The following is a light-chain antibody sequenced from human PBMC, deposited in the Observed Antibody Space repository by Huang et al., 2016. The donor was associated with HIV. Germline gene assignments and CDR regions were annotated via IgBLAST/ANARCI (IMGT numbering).Light chain of an antibody. V-gene: IGKV3-20*01. Sequence: EIVLTQSPGTLSLSPGPRATLSCRASQSVSSTSFLAWYQPRPCPAPRLLIYGASTRATGIPDRFSGSGSGTDFTLTLSRLEPEDFAVYYCQHYRSSPPLYTFGQGTKLEI. CDR2: GAS. CDR1: QSVSSTS. CDR3: QHYRSSPPLYT. J-gene: IGKJ2*01.